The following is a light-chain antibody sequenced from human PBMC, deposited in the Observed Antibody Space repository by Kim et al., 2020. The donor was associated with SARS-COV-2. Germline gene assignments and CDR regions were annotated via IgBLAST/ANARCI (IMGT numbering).Light chain of an antibody. J-gene: IGKJ1*01. CDR1: QSVGRN. Sequence: EIVMTQSPGTLSVSPGERATLSCRASQSVGRNLAWYQQKPGQAPRLLIYGASTRATGIPARFSGSGSGTGFTLTISSLQSEDFAVYYCQQYNISPPWTFGQGTKVEI. V-gene: IGKV3-15*01. CDR3: QQYNISPPWT. CDR2: GAS.